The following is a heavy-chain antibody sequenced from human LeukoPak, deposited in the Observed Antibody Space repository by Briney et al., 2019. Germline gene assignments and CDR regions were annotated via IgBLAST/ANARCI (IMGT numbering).Heavy chain of an antibody. CDR3: ANELYYYDSSGKSPIDY. V-gene: IGHV3-23*01. CDR1: GFIFSSYA. J-gene: IGHJ4*02. D-gene: IGHD3-22*01. CDR2: ISGSGGST. Sequence: GGTLRLSCAASGFIFSSYAMCWVRQAPGKGLEWVSAISGSGGSTYYADSVKGRFTISRDNSKNTLYLQMNSLRAEDTAVYYCANELYYYDSSGKSPIDYWGQGTLVTVSS.